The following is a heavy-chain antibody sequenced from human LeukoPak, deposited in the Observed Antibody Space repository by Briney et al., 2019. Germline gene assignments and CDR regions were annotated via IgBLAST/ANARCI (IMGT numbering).Heavy chain of an antibody. CDR2: INHSGST. CDR1: GGSFSGYY. D-gene: IGHD3-3*01. Sequence: SETLSLTWAVYGGSFSGYYWSWIRQPPGKGLEWIGEINHSGSTNYNPSFKGRVTISVDTSKNQFSLKLSSVTAADTAVYYCARRLYYYDFWSGPYYFDYWGQGTLVTVSS. V-gene: IGHV4-34*01. J-gene: IGHJ4*02. CDR3: ARRLYYYDFWSGPYYFDY.